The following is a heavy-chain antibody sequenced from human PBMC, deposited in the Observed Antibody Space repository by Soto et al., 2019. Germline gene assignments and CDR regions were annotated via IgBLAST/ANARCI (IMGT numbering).Heavy chain of an antibody. Sequence: GGSLRLSCAASGFTFIRYSMNWVRQAPGRGLEWVSYISGTSSTIKHADSVKGRFTISRDNAKNLLYLQMNSLRAEDTAVYFCARDVYSGTWTTEEDVWGQGTTVTVSS. V-gene: IGHV3-48*01. CDR2: ISGTSSTI. D-gene: IGHD5-12*01. J-gene: IGHJ6*02. CDR3: ARDVYSGTWTTEEDV. CDR1: GFTFIRYS.